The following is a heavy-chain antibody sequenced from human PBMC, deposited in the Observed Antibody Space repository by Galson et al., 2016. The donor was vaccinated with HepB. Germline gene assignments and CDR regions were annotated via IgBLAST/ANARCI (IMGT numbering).Heavy chain of an antibody. V-gene: IGHV3-7*05. CDR1: GFTFSSYW. CDR3: ARKGGIYSPWGY. J-gene: IGHJ4*02. CDR2: IKQDGSEK. D-gene: IGHD3-10*01. Sequence: SLRLSCAASGFTFSSYWMSWVRQAPGKGLEWLANIKQDGSEKYYVDSVRGRFTTSRDNAKNSMYLQMNSLRAEDTAVYYCARKGGIYSPWGYWGQGTLVTVSS.